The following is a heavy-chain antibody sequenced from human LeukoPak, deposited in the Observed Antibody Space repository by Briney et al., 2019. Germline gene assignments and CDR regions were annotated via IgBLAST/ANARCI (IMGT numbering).Heavy chain of an antibody. J-gene: IGHJ4*02. CDR1: GFTFSTYS. CDR3: ATDPPYSDSSGYYYDY. V-gene: IGHV3-21*01. CDR2: ISGSSIYI. Sequence: GGSLRLSCPASGFTFSTYSMNWVRQAPGKGLAWVASISGSSIYISYADSVKGRFTISRDNATNSLYLQMNSLRAEDTAVYYCATDPPYSDSSGYYYDYWGQGTLVTVSS. D-gene: IGHD3-22*01.